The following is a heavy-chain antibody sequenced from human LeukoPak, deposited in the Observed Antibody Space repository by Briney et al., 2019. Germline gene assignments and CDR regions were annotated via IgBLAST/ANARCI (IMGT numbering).Heavy chain of an antibody. CDR3: AKDGGLWVSAHWGDS. CDR1: GFTFSSYT. Sequence: GGSLRLTCTASGFTFSSYTMTWVRQAPGKGLKWVSTITTGGGNTYYADSVKGRFTVSRDDSKNTLYLQMNSLRAEDTAVYYCAKDGGLWVSAHWGDSWGRGTLVTVSS. CDR2: ITTGGGNT. J-gene: IGHJ4*02. D-gene: IGHD7-27*01. V-gene: IGHV3-23*01.